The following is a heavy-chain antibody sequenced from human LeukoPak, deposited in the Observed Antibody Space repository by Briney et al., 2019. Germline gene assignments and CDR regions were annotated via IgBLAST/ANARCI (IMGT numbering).Heavy chain of an antibody. J-gene: IGHJ4*02. Sequence: SETLSLTCTVSGGSASSYYGNWIRQPPGKGLEWIGYIHYSGSTNYNPSLKSRVTISVDTSKNQFSLKLNSVTATDTAVYYCARHYGPWGQGTLVTVSS. CDR2: IHYSGST. CDR3: ARHYGP. D-gene: IGHD3-10*01. V-gene: IGHV4-59*08. CDR1: GGSASSYY.